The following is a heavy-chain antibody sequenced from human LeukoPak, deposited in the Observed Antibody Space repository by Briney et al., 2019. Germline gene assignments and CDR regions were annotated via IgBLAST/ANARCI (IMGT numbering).Heavy chain of an antibody. CDR3: AKLPTVYGVADSFDM. CDR2: LNENGMKT. Sequence: PGGSLRLSCEASRFTFSSYEMSWVRQAPGKGLEWVSGLNENGMKTDYADSVKGRFIISRDNSRNTLYLQMSSLKVEDTAVYYCAKLPTVYGVADSFDMWGQGTTVTVSS. D-gene: IGHD2-8*01. CDR1: RFTFSSYE. J-gene: IGHJ3*02. V-gene: IGHV3-23*01.